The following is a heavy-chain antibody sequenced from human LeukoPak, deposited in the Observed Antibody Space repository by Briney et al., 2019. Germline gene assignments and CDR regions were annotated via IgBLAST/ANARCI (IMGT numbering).Heavy chain of an antibody. D-gene: IGHD4-17*01. Sequence: SETLSLTCTVSGGSISSSSYYWGWIRQPPGKGLEWIGSIYYSGSTYYNPSLKSRVTISVDTSKNQFSLKLSSVTAADTAVYYCARGPDYGDYEGRSIDPWGQGTLVTVSS. J-gene: IGHJ5*02. CDR2: IYYSGST. CDR3: ARGPDYGDYEGRSIDP. CDR1: GGSISSSSYY. V-gene: IGHV4-39*07.